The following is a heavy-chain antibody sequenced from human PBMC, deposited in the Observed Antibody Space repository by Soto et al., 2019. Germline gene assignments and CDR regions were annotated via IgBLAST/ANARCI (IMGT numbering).Heavy chain of an antibody. CDR2: IDPSGSQT. J-gene: IGHJ4*02. CDR3: ARQIYDSDTGPNFQYYFDS. V-gene: IGHV5-10-1*01. D-gene: IGHD3-22*01. CDR1: GYSFAGYW. Sequence: GESLKISCKGSGYSFAGYWITWVRQKPGKGLEWMGRIDPSGSQTYYSPSFRGHVTISVTKSITTVFLQWSSLRASDTAMYYCARQIYDSDTGPNFQYYFDSWGQGTPVTVSS.